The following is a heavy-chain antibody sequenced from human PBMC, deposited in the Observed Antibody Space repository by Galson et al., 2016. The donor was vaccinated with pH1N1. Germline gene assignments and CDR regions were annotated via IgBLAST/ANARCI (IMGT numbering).Heavy chain of an antibody. D-gene: IGHD4-23*01. V-gene: IGHV1-69*04. CDR1: GGAFSRNA. J-gene: IGHJ3*02. Sequence: SVKVSCKASGGAFSRNAISWVRQAPGQGLECMGRVIPIFSIVKYAQKFQGRVTISADKSTSTAYMELSNLSSEDTAVYYCARSPSTVVAPGGPFDIWGQGTMVTVSS. CDR2: VIPIFSIV. CDR3: ARSPSTVVAPGGPFDI.